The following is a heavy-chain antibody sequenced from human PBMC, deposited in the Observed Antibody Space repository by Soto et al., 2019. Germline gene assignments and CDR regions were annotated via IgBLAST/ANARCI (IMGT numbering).Heavy chain of an antibody. V-gene: IGHV4-59*11. CDR2: IFYGGST. CDR3: ARVGSSGWSPDY. Sequence: SETLSLTCTVSGGSISGHYWIWIRQSPGKGLEWIGHIFYGGSTNYNPSLKSRVTLSAGTSKNQFSLRLSSVTAADTAVYYCARVGSSGWSPDYWGQGILVTVSS. J-gene: IGHJ4*02. CDR1: GGSISGHY. D-gene: IGHD6-19*01.